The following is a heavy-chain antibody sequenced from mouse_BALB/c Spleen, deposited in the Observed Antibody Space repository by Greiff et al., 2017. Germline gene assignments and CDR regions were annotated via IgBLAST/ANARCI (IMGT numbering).Heavy chain of an antibody. V-gene: IGHV3-6*02. D-gene: IGHD4-1*01. CDR3: ARDWDDWYFDV. CDR2: ISYDGSN. CDR1: SYSITSGYY. Sequence: EVKVEESGPGLVKPSQSLSLTCSVTSYSITSGYYWNWIRQFPGNKLEWMGYISYDGSNNYNPSLKNRISITRDTSKNQFFLKLNSVTTEDTATYYCARDWDDWYFDVWGAGTTVTVSS. J-gene: IGHJ1*01.